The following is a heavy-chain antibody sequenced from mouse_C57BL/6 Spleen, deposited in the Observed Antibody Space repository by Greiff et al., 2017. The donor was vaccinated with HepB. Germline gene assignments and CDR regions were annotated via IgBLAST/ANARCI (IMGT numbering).Heavy chain of an antibody. J-gene: IGHJ4*01. CDR2: ISSGGDYI. D-gene: IGHD2-3*01. V-gene: IGHV5-9-1*02. CDR3: TRGGYDGYYGGYPMDY. CDR1: GFTFSSYA. Sequence: EVMLVESGEGLVKPGGSLKLSCAASGFTFSSYAMSWVRQTPEKRLEWVAYISSGGDYIYYADTVKGRFTISRDNARNTLYLQMSSLKSEDTAMYYCTRGGYDGYYGGYPMDYWGQGTSVTVSS.